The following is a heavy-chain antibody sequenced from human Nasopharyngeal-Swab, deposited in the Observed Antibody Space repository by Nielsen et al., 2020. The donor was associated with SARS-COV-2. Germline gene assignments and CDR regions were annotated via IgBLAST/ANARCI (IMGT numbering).Heavy chain of an antibody. CDR1: GGSISSDNYF. J-gene: IGHJ3*01. Sequence: SETLSLTCTVSGGSISSDNYFWSWIRQRPGKGLEWIGYIHYPGKTYYHPSLESRLTLSLDTSRNQFSLMLRSVTAADTAVYYCAREVIEQAVSDAFDFWGQGTMVTVSS. CDR2: IHYPGKT. D-gene: IGHD3-16*02. V-gene: IGHV4-31*03. CDR3: AREVIEQAVSDAFDF.